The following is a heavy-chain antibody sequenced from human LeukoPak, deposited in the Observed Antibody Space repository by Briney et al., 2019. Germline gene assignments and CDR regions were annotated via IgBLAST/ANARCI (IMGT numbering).Heavy chain of an antibody. CDR2: IYYSGST. CDR3: ARGGRLLGKFDY. CDR1: GGSITNYY. Sequence: SETLSLTCTVSGGSITNYYWSWIRQPPGKGLEWIGYIYYSGSTNYNPSLKSRVTISVDTSTNQFSLKLSSVTAADTAVYFCARGGRLLGKFDYWGQGTLVTVSS. D-gene: IGHD3-22*01. J-gene: IGHJ4*02. V-gene: IGHV4-59*13.